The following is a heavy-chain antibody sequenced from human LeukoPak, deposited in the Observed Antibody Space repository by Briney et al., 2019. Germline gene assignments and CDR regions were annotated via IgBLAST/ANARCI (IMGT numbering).Heavy chain of an antibody. D-gene: IGHD3-3*01. CDR1: GGTFSSYA. J-gene: IGHJ6*03. V-gene: IGHV1-69*13. CDR2: IIPIFGTA. CDR3: ARGVTIFDYYYYMDV. Sequence: ASVKVSCKASGGTFSSYAISWVRQAPGQGLEWMGGIIPIFGTANYAQKLQGRVTITADESTSTAYMELSSLRSEDTAVYYCARGVTIFDYYYYMDVWGKGTTVTVSS.